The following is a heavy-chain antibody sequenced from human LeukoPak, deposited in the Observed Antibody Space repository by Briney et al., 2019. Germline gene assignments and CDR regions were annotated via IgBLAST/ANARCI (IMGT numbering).Heavy chain of an antibody. CDR3: ARASGPFDY. D-gene: IGHD3-10*01. Sequence: PGRSLRLSCAASGFTFSVYGMHWVRQAPGKGLEWVAVIWNDGSNKYYADSVKGRFTISRDNSKNTLYLQMNSLRAEDPAVYSCARASGPFDYWGQGTLVTVSS. V-gene: IGHV3-33*01. J-gene: IGHJ4*02. CDR1: GFTFSVYG. CDR2: IWNDGSNK.